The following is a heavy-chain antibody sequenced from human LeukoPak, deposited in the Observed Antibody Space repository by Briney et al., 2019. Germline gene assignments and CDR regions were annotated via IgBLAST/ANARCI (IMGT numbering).Heavy chain of an antibody. CDR1: GFTFSSYA. Sequence: GGSLGLSCAASGFTFSSYAMHWVRQAPGKGLEWVAVISYDGSNKYYADSVKGRFTISRDNSKNTLYLQMNSLRAEDTAVYYCVRGFDYWGQGTLVTVS. J-gene: IGHJ4*02. CDR3: VRGFDY. CDR2: ISYDGSNK. V-gene: IGHV3-30*04.